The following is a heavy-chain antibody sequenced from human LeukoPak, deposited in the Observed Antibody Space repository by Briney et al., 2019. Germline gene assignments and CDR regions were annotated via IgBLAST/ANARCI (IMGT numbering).Heavy chain of an antibody. J-gene: IGHJ3*02. V-gene: IGHV3-66*01. CDR2: IYSGGFT. CDR3: ASDRPGDAFDI. Sequence: GGSLRLSCAPSGFTVSSNYMSWVRQAPGKGLEWVSVIYSGGFTYYADSVKGRFTISRDNSKNTLFLQMNSLRAEDTAVYYCASDRPGDAFDIWGQGTMVTVSS. CDR1: GFTVSSNY.